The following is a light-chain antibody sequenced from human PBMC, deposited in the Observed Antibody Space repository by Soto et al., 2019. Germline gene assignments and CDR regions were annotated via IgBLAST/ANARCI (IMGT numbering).Light chain of an antibody. Sequence: QSALTQPASGSGYPGQSITISCTGSSSDVGGFNYVSWYQQHPGKAPKLMIYDVSNRPSGVSHRFSGSKSGNAASLTVSGLQAEYEADYYCCSYTTSNTVTFGGGTKLTVL. V-gene: IGLV2-14*01. CDR1: SSDVGGFNY. J-gene: IGLJ2*01. CDR3: CSYTTSNTVT. CDR2: DVS.